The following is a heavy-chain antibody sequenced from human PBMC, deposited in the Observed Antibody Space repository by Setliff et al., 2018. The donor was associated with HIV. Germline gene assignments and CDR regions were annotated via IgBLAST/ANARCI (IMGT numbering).Heavy chain of an antibody. CDR3: ARRRPPPSGMYSSYYMDV. Sequence: SETLSLTCAIYGGSFSGNYWSWIRQPPGKGLEWIGEINYSGTTNHNPFLKSRVTISVDTSKKQFSLKLNSVTAADSAIYYCARRRPPPSGMYSSYYMDVWGKGTAVTVSS. CDR2: INYSGTT. V-gene: IGHV4-34*01. D-gene: IGHD1-26*01. J-gene: IGHJ6*03. CDR1: GGSFSGNY.